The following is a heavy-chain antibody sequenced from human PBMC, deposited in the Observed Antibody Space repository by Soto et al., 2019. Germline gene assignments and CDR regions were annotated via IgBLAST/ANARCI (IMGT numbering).Heavy chain of an antibody. J-gene: IGHJ4*02. CDR1: GFTFNIHN. CDR3: ARDNVPSDFFDS. D-gene: IGHD2-8*01. V-gene: IGHV3-21*01. CDR2: ISSRSSYI. Sequence: GGSLRLSCSASGFTFNIHNMNWVRQAPGKGLEWVSSISSRSSYIYYSDSVKGRFTISRGNAKNSLYLQMNSLRAEDTAVYYCARDNVPSDFFDSWGQGTLVTVSS.